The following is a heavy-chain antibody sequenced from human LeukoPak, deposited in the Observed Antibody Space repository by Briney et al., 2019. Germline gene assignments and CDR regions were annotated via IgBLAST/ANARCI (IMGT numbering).Heavy chain of an antibody. CDR3: ARHSRSYYDFDY. CDR1: GGSISSYY. Sequence: SETLSLTCTVSGGSISSYYWSWIRQPPGKGLEWIGYIYYSGSTNYNPSLKSRVTISVDTSKNQFSLKLSSVTAADTAVYYCARHSRSYYDFDYWGQGTLVTVSS. V-gene: IGHV4-59*08. J-gene: IGHJ4*02. D-gene: IGHD1-26*01. CDR2: IYYSGST.